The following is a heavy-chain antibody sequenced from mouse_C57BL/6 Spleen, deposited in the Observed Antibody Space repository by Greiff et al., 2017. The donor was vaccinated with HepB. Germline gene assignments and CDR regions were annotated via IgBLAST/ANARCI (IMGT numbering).Heavy chain of an antibody. CDR3: TRKTYYGSSFAWFAY. CDR1: GYTFTDYE. V-gene: IGHV1-15*01. CDR2: IDPETGGT. D-gene: IGHD1-1*01. J-gene: IGHJ3*01. Sequence: QVQLQQSGAELVRPGASVTLSCKASGYTFTDYEMHWVKQTPVHGLEWIGAIDPETGGTAYNQKFKGKAILTADKSSSTAYMELRSLTSEDSAVYYCTRKTYYGSSFAWFAYWGQGTLVTVSA.